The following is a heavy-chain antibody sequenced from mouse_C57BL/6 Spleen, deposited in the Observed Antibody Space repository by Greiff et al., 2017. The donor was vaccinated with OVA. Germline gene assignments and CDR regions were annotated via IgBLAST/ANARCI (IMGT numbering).Heavy chain of an antibody. V-gene: IGHV1-39*01. D-gene: IGHD1-1*01. CDR1: GYSFTDYN. J-gene: IGHJ1*03. Sequence: EVQLQQSGPELVKPGASVKISCKASGYSFTDYNMNWVKQSNGKSLEWIGVINPNYGTTSYNQKFTGKATLTVDQSSITAYMQLNILTSEDSAVYYCARGSITTVVATRYFDVWGTRTTDTVTS. CDR3: ARGSITTVVATRYFDV. CDR2: INPNYGTT.